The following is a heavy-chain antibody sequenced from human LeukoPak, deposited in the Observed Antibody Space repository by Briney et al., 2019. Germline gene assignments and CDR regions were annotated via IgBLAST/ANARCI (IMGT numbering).Heavy chain of an antibody. D-gene: IGHD3-10*01. CDR3: ARMGSGNYVFDI. J-gene: IGHJ3*02. Sequence: SGPTLVDPTQTLTLTCTFSGFSLRTSGVRVSWIRQPPGKALEWLARIDWDDDKFYDTSLKTRLTISKDTSKNQVVLTMTNMDPVDTATYYCARMGSGNYVFDIWGQGTMVTVSS. V-gene: IGHV2-70*04. CDR2: IDWDDDK. CDR1: GFSLRTSGVR.